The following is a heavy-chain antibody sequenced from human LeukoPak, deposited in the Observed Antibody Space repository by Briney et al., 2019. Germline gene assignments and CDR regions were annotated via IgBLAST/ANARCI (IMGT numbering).Heavy chain of an antibody. D-gene: IGHD5-18*01. V-gene: IGHV3-9*03. CDR2: ISWNSGSI. Sequence: PGGSLRLSCAASGFTFDDYAMHWVQQAPGKGLEWVSGISWNSGSIGYADSVKGRFTISRDNAKNSLYLQMNSLRAEDMALYYCAKDTAGYSYGPFDYWGQGTLVTVSS. J-gene: IGHJ4*02. CDR3: AKDTAGYSYGPFDY. CDR1: GFTFDDYA.